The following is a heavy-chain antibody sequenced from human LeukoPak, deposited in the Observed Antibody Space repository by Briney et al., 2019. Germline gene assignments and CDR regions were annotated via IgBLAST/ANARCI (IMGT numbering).Heavy chain of an antibody. CDR2: ISGSGGSI. V-gene: IGHV3-23*01. CDR3: AKGYSSGWYDADFDS. J-gene: IGHJ4*02. D-gene: IGHD6-19*01. Sequence: GGSLRLSCAASGFTFSSYVMSWVRQAPGKGLEWVSAISGSGGSIYYADSVKGRSTISRDNSKDTLYLQMNSLRAEDTAVYYCAKGYSSGWYDADFDSWGQGTLVTASS. CDR1: GFTFSSYV.